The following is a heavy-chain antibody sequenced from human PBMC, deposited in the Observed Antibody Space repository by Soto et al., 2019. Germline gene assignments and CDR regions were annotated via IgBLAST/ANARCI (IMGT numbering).Heavy chain of an antibody. CDR3: VHAVGLGGVPDD. V-gene: IGHV2-5*02. CDR2: MYWDNSK. J-gene: IGHJ4*02. Sequence: QITLKESGPTLVKPTQTLTLTCTFSGFSLSTSGVGVGWIRQPPGKALEWLALMYWDNSKRYNASLKSRLTIHKDXSKIQVVLTMINLGPVDTATYSCVHAVGLGGVPDDWGQGTLVTVSS. D-gene: IGHD1-26*01. CDR1: GFSLSTSGVG.